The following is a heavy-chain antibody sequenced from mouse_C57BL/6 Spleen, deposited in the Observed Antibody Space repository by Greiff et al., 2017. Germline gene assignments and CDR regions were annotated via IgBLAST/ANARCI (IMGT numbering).Heavy chain of an antibody. J-gene: IGHJ2*01. D-gene: IGHD1-1*01. CDR3: AKLPYYYGSQYYFDY. CDR2: ISYDGSN. V-gene: IGHV3-6*01. CDR1: GYSITSGYY. Sequence: EVKVEESGPGLVKPSQSLSLTCSVTGYSITSGYYWNWIRQFPGNKLEWMGYISYDGSNNYNPSLKNRISITRDTSKNQFFLKLNSVTTEDTATYYCAKLPYYYGSQYYFDYWGQGTTLTVSS.